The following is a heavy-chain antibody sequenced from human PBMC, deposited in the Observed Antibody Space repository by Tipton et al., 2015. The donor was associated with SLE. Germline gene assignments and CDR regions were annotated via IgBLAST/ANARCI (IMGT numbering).Heavy chain of an antibody. V-gene: IGHV4-59*08. D-gene: IGHD6-19*01. CDR3: ARHADIAVMRYGTDV. CDR2: IHYRGAL. Sequence: TLSLTCTVSGGSLSSYFWSWVRQAPGKGLEWIASIHYRGALYYDPSLESRVTISVDLSNNQFSLRVTSVTAADMAKYYCARHADIAVMRYGTDVWGQGTTVIVSS. J-gene: IGHJ6*02. CDR1: GGSLSSYF.